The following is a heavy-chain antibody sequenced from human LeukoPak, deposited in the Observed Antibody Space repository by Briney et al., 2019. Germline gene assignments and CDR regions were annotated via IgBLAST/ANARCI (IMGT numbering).Heavy chain of an antibody. CDR1: GFTFSSYA. D-gene: IGHD2-15*01. CDR3: ARDQMDDCSGGSCYSTLNYFDY. V-gene: IGHV3-30-3*01. J-gene: IGHJ4*02. Sequence: GRSLRLSCAASGFTFSSYAMHWVRQAPGKGLEWVAVISYDGSNKYYADSVKGRFTISRDNSKNTLYLQMNSLRAEDTAVYYCARDQMDDCSGGSCYSTLNYFDYWGQGTLVTVSS. CDR2: ISYDGSNK.